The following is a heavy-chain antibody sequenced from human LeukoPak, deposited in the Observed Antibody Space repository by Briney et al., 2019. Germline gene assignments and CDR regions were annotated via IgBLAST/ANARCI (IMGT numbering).Heavy chain of an antibody. D-gene: IGHD3-9*01. CDR1: GYTFTSYA. J-gene: IGHJ3*02. CDR2: TNTNTGNP. Sequence: ASVKVSCKASGYTFTSYAMNWVRQAPGQGLEWMGWTNTNTGNPTYAQGFTGRFVFSLDTSVSTAYLQISSLKAEDTAVYYCASAAGAYDIGLAAFDIWGQGTMVTVSS. V-gene: IGHV7-4-1*02. CDR3: ASAAGAYDIGLAAFDI.